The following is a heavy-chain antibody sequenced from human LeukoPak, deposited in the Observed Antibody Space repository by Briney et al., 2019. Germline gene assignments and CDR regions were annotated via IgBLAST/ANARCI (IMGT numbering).Heavy chain of an antibody. D-gene: IGHD4-17*01. CDR3: ARDRDDYGDYLYYFDY. CDR1: GGTFSSYA. J-gene: IGHJ4*02. CDR2: IIPIFGTA. V-gene: IGHV1-69*05. Sequence: SVKVSCKASGGTFSSYAISWVRQAPGQGLEWMGRIIPIFGTANYAQKFQGRVTIATDESTSTAYMELSGLRSEDTAVYYCARDRDDYGDYLYYFDYWGQGTLVTVSS.